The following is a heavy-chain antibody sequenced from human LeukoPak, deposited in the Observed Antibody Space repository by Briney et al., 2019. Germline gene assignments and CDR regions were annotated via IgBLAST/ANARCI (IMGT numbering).Heavy chain of an antibody. D-gene: IGHD6-6*01. Sequence: SVTVSCKASGGTFSSYAISWVRQAPGQGLEWMGGIIPIFGTANYAQKFQGRVTITTDESTSTAYMELSSLRSEDTAVYYCALSSSTRAIFDYWGQGTLVSVSS. J-gene: IGHJ4*02. CDR1: GGTFSSYA. V-gene: IGHV1-69*05. CDR3: ALSSSTRAIFDY. CDR2: IIPIFGTA.